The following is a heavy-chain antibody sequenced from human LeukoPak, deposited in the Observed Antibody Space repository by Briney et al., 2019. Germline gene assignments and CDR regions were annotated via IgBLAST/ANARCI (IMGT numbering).Heavy chain of an antibody. V-gene: IGHV4-34*01. CDR2: INHSGST. CDR3: ARRKGYVGWFDP. D-gene: IGHD1-1*01. Sequence: SETLSLTCAVYGGSFSGYYWSWIRQPPGKGLEWIGEINHSGSTNYNPSLKSRVTISVDTSKNQFSLKLSSVTAADAAVYYCARRKGYVGWFDPWGQGTLVTVSS. CDR1: GGSFSGYY. J-gene: IGHJ5*02.